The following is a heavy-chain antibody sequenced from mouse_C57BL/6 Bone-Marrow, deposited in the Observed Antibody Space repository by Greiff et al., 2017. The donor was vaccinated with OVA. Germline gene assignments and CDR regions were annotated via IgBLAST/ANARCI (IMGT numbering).Heavy chain of an antibody. J-gene: IGHJ2*01. D-gene: IGHD2-4*01. CDR3: TRGGLYYDYDDYFDY. CDR2: IYPGNSDT. Sequence: EVQLQQSGTVLARPGASVKMSCKTSGYTFTSYWMHRVKQRPGQGLEWIGAIYPGNSDTSYNQKFKGKAKLTAVTSASTAYMELSSLTNEDSAVYYCTRGGLYYDYDDYFDYWGQGTTLTVSS. CDR1: GYTFTSYW. V-gene: IGHV1-5*01.